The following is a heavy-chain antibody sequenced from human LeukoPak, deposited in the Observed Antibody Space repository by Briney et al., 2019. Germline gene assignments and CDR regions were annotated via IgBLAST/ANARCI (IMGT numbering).Heavy chain of an antibody. CDR2: ISCYNGDT. D-gene: IGHD6-19*01. V-gene: IGHV1-18*01. CDR3: ARDPSNTSGYYVYHDY. J-gene: IGHJ4*02. Sequence: ASVKVSCKASGYTFNKYGISWVRQAPGQGLEWMGWISCYNGDTRHAQKFQGRVTMTKDTSTSTVHMELRSLRSDDTAVYYCARDPSNTSGYYVYHDYWGQGALVTVSS. CDR1: GYTFNKYG.